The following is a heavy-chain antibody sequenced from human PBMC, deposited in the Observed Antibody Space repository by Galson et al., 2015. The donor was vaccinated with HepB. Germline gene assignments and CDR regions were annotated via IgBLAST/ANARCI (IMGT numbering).Heavy chain of an antibody. CDR3: AREDLAVAGIAAFDI. CDR1: GFTFSSYW. D-gene: IGHD6-19*01. J-gene: IGHJ3*02. CDR2: IKQDGSEK. V-gene: IGHV3-7*01. Sequence: SLRLSCAASGFTFSSYWMSWVRQAPGRGLEWVANIKQDGSEKYYVDSVKGRFTTSRDNAKNSLYLQMNSLRAEDTAVYYCAREDLAVAGIAAFDIWGQGTMVTVSS.